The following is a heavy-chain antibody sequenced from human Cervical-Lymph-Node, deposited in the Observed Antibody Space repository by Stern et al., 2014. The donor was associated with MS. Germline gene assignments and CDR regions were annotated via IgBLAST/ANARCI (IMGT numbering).Heavy chain of an antibody. J-gene: IGHJ4*02. CDR3: ARETGGYTYGDTDFFDY. V-gene: IGHV4-61*02. D-gene: IGHD5-18*01. CDR1: GDSISSGSFY. CDR2: IYSSGST. Sequence: QVQLQESGPGLVKPSQTLSLTFIVSGDSISSGSFYWNWIRQPAGKGLEWIGRIYSSGSTHYNPYLKRRVTISGDTSTNQVSLKVISMTAADTAVYYCARETGGYTYGDTDFFDYWGQGALVTVSS.